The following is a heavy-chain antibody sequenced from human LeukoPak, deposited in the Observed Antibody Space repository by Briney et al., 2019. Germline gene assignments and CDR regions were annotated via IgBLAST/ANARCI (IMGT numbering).Heavy chain of an antibody. V-gene: IGHV3-30-3*01. CDR1: GFTFDDYA. J-gene: IGHJ4*02. D-gene: IGHD2-8*02. Sequence: PGGSLRLSCAASGFTFDDYAMHWVRQAPGKGLEWVAVISYDGSNKYYADSVKGRFTISRDNSKNTLYLQMNSLRAEDTAVYYCARDKGYRWYFDYWGQGTLVTVSS. CDR2: ISYDGSNK. CDR3: ARDKGYRWYFDY.